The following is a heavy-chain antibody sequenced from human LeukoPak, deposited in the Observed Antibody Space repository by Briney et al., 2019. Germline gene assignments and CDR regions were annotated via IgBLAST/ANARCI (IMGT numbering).Heavy chain of an antibody. CDR3: ARDGSSFDY. D-gene: IGHD6-13*01. V-gene: IGHV4-34*01. J-gene: IGHJ4*02. CDR2: INHSGST. Sequence: SETLSLTCAVYGGSFSGYYWSWIRQPPGKGLEWIREINHSGSTNYNPSLKSRVTISVDTSKNQFSLKLSSVTAADTAVYYCARDGSSFDYWGQGTLVTVSS. CDR1: GGSFSGYY.